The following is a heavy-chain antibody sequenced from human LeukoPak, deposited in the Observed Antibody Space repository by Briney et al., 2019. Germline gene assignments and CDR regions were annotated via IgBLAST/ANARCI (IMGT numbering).Heavy chain of an antibody. J-gene: IGHJ4*02. CDR1: GFTFSSYS. Sequence: PGGSLRLSCAASGFTFSSYSMNWVRQAPGKGLEWVSSISSSSSYIYYADSVKGRFPISRDNAKNSLYLQMNSLRAEDTAVYFCARDWVDGSGSLLFDYWGQGTLVTVSS. V-gene: IGHV3-21*01. D-gene: IGHD3-10*01. CDR2: ISSSSSYI. CDR3: ARDWVDGSGSLLFDY.